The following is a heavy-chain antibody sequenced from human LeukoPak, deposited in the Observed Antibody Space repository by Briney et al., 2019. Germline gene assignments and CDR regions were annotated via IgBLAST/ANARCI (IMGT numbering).Heavy chain of an antibody. J-gene: IGHJ6*02. CDR1: GGSISSGDYY. Sequence: PSQTLSLTCTVSGGSISSGDYYWSWIRQPPGKGLEWIGYIYYSGTTYYNPSLKSRLTISVDTSKNQFSLKLSSVTAADTALYYCGRHRFYYGMDVWGQGTTVTVSS. V-gene: IGHV4-30-4*01. CDR3: GRHRFYYGMDV. CDR2: IYYSGTT.